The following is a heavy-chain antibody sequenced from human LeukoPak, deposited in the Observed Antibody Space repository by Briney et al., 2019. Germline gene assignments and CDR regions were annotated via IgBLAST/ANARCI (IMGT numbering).Heavy chain of an antibody. CDR3: AGSSYTSSWYPDY. CDR1: GFTFHTYT. V-gene: IGHV3-21*01. J-gene: IGHJ4*02. CDR2: ISSSSSYI. D-gene: IGHD6-13*01. Sequence: GSLRLSCAASGFTFHTYTMNWVRQAPGKGLEWVSSISSSSSYIYYADSVKGRFTISRDNAKDSLYLQMNNLRAEDTAVYYCAGSSYTSSWYPDYWGQGTLVTVSS.